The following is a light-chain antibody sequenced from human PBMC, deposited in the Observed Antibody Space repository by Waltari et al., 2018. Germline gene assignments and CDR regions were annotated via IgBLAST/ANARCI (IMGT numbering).Light chain of an antibody. CDR3: QQRSNWPPYT. Sequence: EIVLTQSPATLSLSPGESATLSCRASQSVSSYLAWYQQKPGQAPRLLIYDAANRATGIPARFSGSGSGIDFTLTISSLEPEDFAVYYCQQRSNWPPYTFGQGTKLEIK. CDR2: DAA. CDR1: QSVSSY. V-gene: IGKV3-11*01. J-gene: IGKJ2*01.